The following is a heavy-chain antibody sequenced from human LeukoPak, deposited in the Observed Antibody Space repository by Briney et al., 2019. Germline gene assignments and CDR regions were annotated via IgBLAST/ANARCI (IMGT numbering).Heavy chain of an antibody. CDR1: GGTFSSYA. D-gene: IGHD3-3*01. Sequence: ASVKVSCKASGGTFSSYAISWVRQAPGQGLEWMGGIIPIFGTANYAQKFQGRVTITADESTSTAYMELSSLRSEDTAVYYCAEDFSSAFDIWGQGTMVTVSS. CDR2: IIPIFGTA. J-gene: IGHJ3*02. CDR3: AEDFSSAFDI. V-gene: IGHV1-69*13.